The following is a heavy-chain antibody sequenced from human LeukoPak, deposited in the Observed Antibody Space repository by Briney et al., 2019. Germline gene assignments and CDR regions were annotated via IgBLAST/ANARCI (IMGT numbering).Heavy chain of an antibody. V-gene: IGHV4-30-2*01. J-gene: IGHJ4*02. Sequence: SGTLSLTCAVSGGSISSGGYSWSWIRQPPGKGLEWIGYIYHSGSTYYNPSLKSRVTISVDRSKNQFSLKLSSVTAADTAVYYCARVDGRVGATAVDYWGQGTLVTVSS. CDR2: IYHSGST. CDR1: GGSISSGGYS. CDR3: ARVDGRVGATAVDY. D-gene: IGHD1-26*01.